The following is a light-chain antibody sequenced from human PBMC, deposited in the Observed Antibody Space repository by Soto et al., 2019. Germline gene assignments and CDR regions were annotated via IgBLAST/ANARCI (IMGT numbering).Light chain of an antibody. CDR1: SSDVAVYNY. CDR2: EVG. V-gene: IGLV2-11*01. CDR3: AAWDDSLNGFYV. J-gene: IGLJ1*01. Sequence: QSALTQPRLVSGSPGQSVTISCTGTSSDVAVYNYVSWYQQHPGKAPKLMIYEVGKRPSGVPDRFSGSKSGNTASLTISGLQAEDEADYYCAAWDDSLNGFYVFGTGTKLTVL.